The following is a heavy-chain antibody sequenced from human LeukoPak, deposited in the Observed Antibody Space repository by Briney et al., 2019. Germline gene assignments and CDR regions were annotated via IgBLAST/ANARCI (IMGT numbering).Heavy chain of an antibody. CDR2: IRYDGSNK. V-gene: IGHV3-30*02. CDR3: AKDRKDGGAGDYFDY. J-gene: IGHJ4*02. CDR1: GFTFSSYG. Sequence: RAGGSLRLSCAASGFTFSSYGMHWVRQAPGKGLEWVAFIRYDGSNKYYADSVKGRFTISRDNSKNTLYLQMNSLRAEDTAVYYRAKDRKDGGAGDYFDYWGQGTLVTVPS. D-gene: IGHD4-23*01.